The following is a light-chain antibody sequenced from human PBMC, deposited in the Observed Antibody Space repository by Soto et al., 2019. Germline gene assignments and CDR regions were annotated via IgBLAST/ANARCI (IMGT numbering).Light chain of an antibody. Sequence: EVVMTQSPATLSASPGERVTLSCRASQSVSNNLAWYLQKHGQPPRLLISGASTRATGLPARFSSRGSGADVSLTISSLQSEDFAVYCCQEYNSWPPTFGQGTKVEIQ. CDR1: QSVSNN. CDR3: QEYNSWPPT. V-gene: IGKV3-15*01. J-gene: IGKJ1*01. CDR2: GAS.